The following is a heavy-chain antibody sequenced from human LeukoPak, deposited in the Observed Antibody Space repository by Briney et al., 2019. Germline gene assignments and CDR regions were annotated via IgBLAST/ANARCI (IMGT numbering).Heavy chain of an antibody. V-gene: IGHV1-69*04. Sequence: SVKVSCKASGGTFSSYAISWVRQVPGQGLEWMGRIIPILGMANYAQKFQGRVTITAGKSTSTAYMELSSLRSEDTAVYYCARTYYYDSSGYVNWFDPWGQGTLVTVSS. CDR2: IIPILGMA. J-gene: IGHJ5*02. CDR3: ARTYYYDSSGYVNWFDP. D-gene: IGHD3-22*01. CDR1: GGTFSSYA.